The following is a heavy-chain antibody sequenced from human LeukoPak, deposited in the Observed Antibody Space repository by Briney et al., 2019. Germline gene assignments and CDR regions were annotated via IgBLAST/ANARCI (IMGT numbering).Heavy chain of an antibody. CDR3: ARHARYFDWRNWFDP. J-gene: IGHJ5*02. CDR2: INHSGST. D-gene: IGHD3-9*01. Sequence: KASETLSLTCAVYGGSFSGYYWSWIHQPPGKGLEWIGEINHSGSTNYNPSLKSRVTISVDTSKNQFSLKLSSVTAADTAVYYCARHARYFDWRNWFDPWGQGTLVTVSS. V-gene: IGHV4-34*01. CDR1: GGSFSGYY.